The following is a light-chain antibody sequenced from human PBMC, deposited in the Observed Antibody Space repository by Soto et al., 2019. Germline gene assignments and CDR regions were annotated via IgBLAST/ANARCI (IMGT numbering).Light chain of an antibody. Sequence: QSVLTQPPSVSAAPGQKVTISCSGSSSNIGNNYVSWYQQLPGTAPKLLIYDNNNRPSGIPDRFSGSKSGTSATLGITGLQTWDEADYYCGTWDSSLSVVVFGGGTKVTVL. CDR2: DNN. V-gene: IGLV1-51*01. CDR3: GTWDSSLSVVV. CDR1: SSNIGNNY. J-gene: IGLJ2*01.